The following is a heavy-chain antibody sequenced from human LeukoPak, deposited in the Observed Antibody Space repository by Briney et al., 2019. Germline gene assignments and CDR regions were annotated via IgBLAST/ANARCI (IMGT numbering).Heavy chain of an antibody. D-gene: IGHD2-2*01. CDR3: VRDVGQLQSDY. V-gene: IGHV4-38-2*02. CDR2: ISHSGTT. Sequence: SETLSLTCVVSGYSISSDYFWGWIRQPPGKGLEWIGTISHSGTTFYKPSLKTRVTISLDTSKNQFSLKLNSVTAADTAVYYCVRDVGQLQSDYWGQGTLVTVSS. J-gene: IGHJ4*02. CDR1: GYSISSDYF.